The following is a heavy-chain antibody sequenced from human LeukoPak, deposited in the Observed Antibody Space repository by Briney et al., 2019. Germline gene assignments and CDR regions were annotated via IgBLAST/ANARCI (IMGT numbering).Heavy chain of an antibody. CDR1: GYSFTSYW. V-gene: IGHV5-51*01. CDR3: ARPGGYSGFDPDAFEI. J-gene: IGHJ3*02. CDR2: IDPADSDT. D-gene: IGHD5-12*01. Sequence: GESLKISCKGSGYSFTSYWIGWVRQMPGKSLEWMGIIDPADSDTRYSPSFQGQVTISADKSISTAYLKWSSLKASDTAVYYCARPGGYSGFDPDAFEIWGQGTMVTVSS.